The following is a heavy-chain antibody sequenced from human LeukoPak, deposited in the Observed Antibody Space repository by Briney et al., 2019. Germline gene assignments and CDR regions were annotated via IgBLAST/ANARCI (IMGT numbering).Heavy chain of an antibody. J-gene: IGHJ6*02. D-gene: IGHD6-19*01. CDR2: ISHSGTI. V-gene: IGHV3-69-1*02. Sequence: GGSLRLSCAASGFTFSTYAMNWVRQSPGKGLEWVSYISHSGTIRYADSVKGRFTISRDNAKNSLYLQMNSLRAEDTAVYYCARDSHSGGWYDLDVWGQGTTVTVSS. CDR3: ARDSHSGGWYDLDV. CDR1: GFTFSTYA.